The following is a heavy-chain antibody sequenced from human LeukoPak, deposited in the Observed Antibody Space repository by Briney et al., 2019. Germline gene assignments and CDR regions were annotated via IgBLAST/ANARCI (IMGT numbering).Heavy chain of an antibody. Sequence: GGSLRLSCAASGFTVSSNYMSWVRQAPGKGLEWVSVIYSGGSTYYADSVKGRFTISRDNSKNTLYLQMNSLRAEDTAVYYCARDGSGYYSYFDYWGQGTLVTVSP. V-gene: IGHV3-53*01. CDR3: ARDGSGYYSYFDY. J-gene: IGHJ4*02. CDR2: IYSGGST. CDR1: GFTVSSNY. D-gene: IGHD3-22*01.